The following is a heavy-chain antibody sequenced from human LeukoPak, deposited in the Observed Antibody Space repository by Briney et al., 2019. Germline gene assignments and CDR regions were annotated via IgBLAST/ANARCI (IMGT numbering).Heavy chain of an antibody. V-gene: IGHV1-8*01. CDR2: MSPSTGNT. Sequence: ASVKVSCKASGYTFTSYDINWVRQAPGQGFEWMGWMSPSTGNTGYAQKFQGRVTMTRYTSVSTAYMELSSLRSEDTAAYYCVGGAPNWGFDFRGQGTLVTVSS. CDR1: GYTFTSYD. J-gene: IGHJ4*02. D-gene: IGHD7-27*01. CDR3: VGGAPNWGFDF.